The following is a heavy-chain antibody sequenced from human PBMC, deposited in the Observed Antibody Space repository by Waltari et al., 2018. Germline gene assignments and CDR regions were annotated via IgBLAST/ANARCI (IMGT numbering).Heavy chain of an antibody. CDR2: NTAYNGNT. V-gene: IGHV1-18*04. CDR3: ARDRAVVGINRQGPGDY. CDR1: GYTFTSYG. D-gene: IGHD3-22*01. J-gene: IGHJ4*02. Sequence: QVQLVQSGAEVKKPGASVKVSCKASGYTFTSYGISWVRQAPGQGLEWMGWNTAYNGNTYYAQKRQCRVTMTTDTSTNTAYMELRSLRSDDTAVYYCARDRAVVGINRQGPGDYWGQGTLVTVSS.